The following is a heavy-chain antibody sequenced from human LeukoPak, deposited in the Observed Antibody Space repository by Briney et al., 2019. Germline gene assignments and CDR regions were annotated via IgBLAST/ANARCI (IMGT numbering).Heavy chain of an antibody. CDR2: ISYDDTKR. CDR1: GFTFSSYG. J-gene: IGHJ6*02. V-gene: IGHV3-30*03. Sequence: GMSLRLSCAASGFTFSSYGMHWVRQAPGKGLEWVAVISYDDTKRYYTDSVKGRFTISRDNSKNTLYLEMNSLRVEDTAVYYCARDSYGMDVWGQGTTVTVSS. CDR3: ARDSYGMDV.